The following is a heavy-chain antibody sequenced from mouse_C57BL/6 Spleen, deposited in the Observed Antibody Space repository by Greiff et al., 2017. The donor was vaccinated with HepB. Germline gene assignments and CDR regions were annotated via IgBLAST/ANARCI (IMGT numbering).Heavy chain of an antibody. CDR1: GFTFSSYA. CDR3: ARRSSYPPFAY. Sequence: EVHLVESGGGLVKPGGSLKLSCAASGFTFSSYAMSWVRQTPEKRLEWVATISDGGSYTYYPDNVKGRFTISRDNARNNLYMQMSHLKSEDTAIYYCARRSSYPPFAYGGQGSLVTASS. V-gene: IGHV5-4*01. D-gene: IGHD1-1*01. J-gene: IGHJ3*01. CDR2: ISDGGSYT.